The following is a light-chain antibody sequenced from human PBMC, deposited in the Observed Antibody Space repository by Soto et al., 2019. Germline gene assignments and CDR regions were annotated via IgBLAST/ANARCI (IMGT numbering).Light chain of an antibody. Sequence: QSALTQPASVSGSPGQSIAISCTGTSSDVGGYNYVSWYQQLPGKAPKLLISEASNRPSGVSHRFSGPKSGNTASLTISGLQAEDEADYFCFSFTTTSSHVFGTGTKVTVL. CDR2: EAS. J-gene: IGLJ1*01. CDR3: FSFTTTSSHV. V-gene: IGLV2-14*01. CDR1: SSDVGGYNY.